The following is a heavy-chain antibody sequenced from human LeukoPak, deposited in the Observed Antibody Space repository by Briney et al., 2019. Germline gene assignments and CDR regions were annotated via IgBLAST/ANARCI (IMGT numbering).Heavy chain of an antibody. D-gene: IGHD3-22*01. CDR1: GGSISSGGYY. Sequence: SQTLSLTCTVSGGSISSGGYYWSWIRQHPGKGLEWIGYIYYSGSTYYNPSLKSRVTISVDTSKNQFSLKLSSVTAADTAVYYCASALNYYDSSGYPIDAFDIWGQGTMVTVSS. CDR2: IYYSGST. J-gene: IGHJ3*02. V-gene: IGHV4-31*03. CDR3: ASALNYYDSSGYPIDAFDI.